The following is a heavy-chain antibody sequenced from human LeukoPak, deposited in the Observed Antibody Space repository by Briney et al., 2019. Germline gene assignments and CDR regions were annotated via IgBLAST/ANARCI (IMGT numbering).Heavy chain of an antibody. Sequence: ASVKVSFKASGYTFTSYGISWVRQAPGQGLEWMGWISAYNGNTNYAQKLQGRVTMTTDTSTSTAYMELRSLRSDDTAVYYCARDRSTAARGTQDYWGQGTLVTVSS. CDR3: ARDRSTAARGTQDY. V-gene: IGHV1-18*01. J-gene: IGHJ4*02. D-gene: IGHD6-6*01. CDR2: ISAYNGNT. CDR1: GYTFTSYG.